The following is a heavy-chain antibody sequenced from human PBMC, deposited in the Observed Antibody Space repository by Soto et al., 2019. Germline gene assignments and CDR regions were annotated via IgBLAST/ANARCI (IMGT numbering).Heavy chain of an antibody. D-gene: IGHD2-8*01. V-gene: IGHV3-30-3*01. CDR1: GFTFSSYA. CDR3: ARDDSDIVLMVYAPDARYFDY. Sequence: LRLSCAASGFTFSSYAMHWVRQAPGKGLEWVAVISYDGSNKYYADSVKGRFTISRDNSKNTLYLQMNSLRAEDTAVYYCARDDSDIVLMVYAPDARYFDYWGQGTLVTVSS. CDR2: ISYDGSNK. J-gene: IGHJ4*02.